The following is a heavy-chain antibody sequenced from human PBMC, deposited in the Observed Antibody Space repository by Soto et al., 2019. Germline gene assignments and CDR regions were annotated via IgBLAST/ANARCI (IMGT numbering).Heavy chain of an antibody. CDR1: GGTFSSYA. J-gene: IGHJ5*02. CDR3: ARVNCSSTSCYVGWFDP. CDR2: IIPIFGTA. V-gene: IGHV1-69*01. Sequence: QVQLVQSGAEVKKPGSSVKVSCKASGGTFSSYAISWVRQAPGQGLEWMGGIIPIFGTANYAQKFQGRVTITADESTSTAYMELSSLRSEDTAVYYCARVNCSSTSCYVGWFDPWGQGTLVTVSS. D-gene: IGHD2-2*01.